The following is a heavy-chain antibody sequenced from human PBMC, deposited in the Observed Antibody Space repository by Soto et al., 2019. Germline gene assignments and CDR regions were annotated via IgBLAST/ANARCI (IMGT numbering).Heavy chain of an antibody. CDR2: IIGSGGIT. CDR1: GFTFSSYA. CDR3: ARGPNGHDSASGSYYTLFDY. V-gene: IGHV3-23*01. J-gene: IGHJ4*02. Sequence: EVQLLESGGGLVQPGGSLRLSCAASGFTFSSYAMSWVRQAPGKGLEWVSAIIGSGGITYYADSVKGRFTISRDNSKNTLYLQMNSLRAEDTAVYYCARGPNGHDSASGSYYTLFDYWGQGTLVTVSS. D-gene: IGHD3-10*01.